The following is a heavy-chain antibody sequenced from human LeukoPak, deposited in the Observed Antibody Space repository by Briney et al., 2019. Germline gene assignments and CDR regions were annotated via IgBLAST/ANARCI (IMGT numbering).Heavy chain of an antibody. CDR3: AKNRIAAAGYFSILLWWFDP. J-gene: IGHJ5*02. D-gene: IGHD6-13*01. CDR1: GGSISSYY. V-gene: IGHV4-4*07. CDR2: IYTSGST. Sequence: SETLSLTCTVSGGSISSYYWSWIRQPAGKGLEWIGRIYTSGSTNYNPSLKSRVTMSVDTSKNQFSLKLSSVTAADTAVYYCAKNRIAAAGYFSILLWWFDPWGQGTLVTVSS.